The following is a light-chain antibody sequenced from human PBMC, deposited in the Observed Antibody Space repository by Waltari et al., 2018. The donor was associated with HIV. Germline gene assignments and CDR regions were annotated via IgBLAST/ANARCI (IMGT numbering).Light chain of an antibody. V-gene: IGLV2-14*01. CDR2: DVS. Sequence: QSALTQPASVSGSPGQSITISCTGTSSDVGYYNYVSWYQQYPGNAPKLMIYDVSKRPSGVSNRFSGSKSGNTASLTISGLQAEDEADYHCSSHTSSTISFGTGTKVTVL. CDR1: SSDVGYYNY. CDR3: SSHTSSTIS. J-gene: IGLJ1*01.